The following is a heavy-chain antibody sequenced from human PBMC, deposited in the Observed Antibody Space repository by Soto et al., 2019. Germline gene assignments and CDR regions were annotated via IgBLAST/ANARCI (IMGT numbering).Heavy chain of an antibody. CDR3: ARDQRYGDSWGLDY. D-gene: IGHD4-17*01. Sequence: QVQLVESGGGVVQPGRSLRLSCAASGFTFSSYGMHWVRQAPGKGLEWVAVIWYDGSNKYYADSVKGRFTISRDNSKNTLYLQMNRLRAEDTAVYHFARDQRYGDSWGLDYWGQGTLVTVSS. CDR1: GFTFSSYG. J-gene: IGHJ4*02. V-gene: IGHV3-33*01. CDR2: IWYDGSNK.